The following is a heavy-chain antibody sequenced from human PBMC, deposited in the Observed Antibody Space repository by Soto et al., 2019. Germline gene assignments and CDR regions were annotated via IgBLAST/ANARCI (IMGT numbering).Heavy chain of an antibody. V-gene: IGHV4-59*01. J-gene: IGHJ5*02. CDR2: IYYSGST. Sequence: PSETLSLTCTVSGGSISSYYWSWIRQPPGKGLEWIGYIYYSGSTNYNPSLKSRVTISVDTSKNQFSLKLSSVTAADTAVYYCARRESNWFDPWGQGTLVTVS. CDR3: ARRESNWFDP. D-gene: IGHD1-26*01. CDR1: GGSISSYY.